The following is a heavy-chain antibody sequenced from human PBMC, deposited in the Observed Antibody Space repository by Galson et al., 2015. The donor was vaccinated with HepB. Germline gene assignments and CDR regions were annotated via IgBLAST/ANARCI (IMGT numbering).Heavy chain of an antibody. CDR2: TYYRSRWYH. J-gene: IGHJ4*02. CDR1: GDSVSSNSAV. Sequence: CAISGDSVSSNSAVWNWIRQSPSRGLEWLGRTYYRSRWYHDSALSVKSRLTINSDTSKNHLSLQLSSVTPEDTAVYYCVRGELEQLEYWGQGTLVTVSS. CDR3: VRGELEQLEY. V-gene: IGHV6-1*01. D-gene: IGHD1/OR15-1a*01.